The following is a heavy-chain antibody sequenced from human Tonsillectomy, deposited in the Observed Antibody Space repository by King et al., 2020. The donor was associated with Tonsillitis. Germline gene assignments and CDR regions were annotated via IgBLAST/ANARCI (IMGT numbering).Heavy chain of an antibody. CDR3: ARVRYYYDSSGYRPDAFDI. D-gene: IGHD3-22*01. J-gene: IGHJ3*02. V-gene: IGHV4-30-4*07. CDR2: IYYSGST. CDR1: GGSISSGGYS. Sequence: QLQESGPGLVKPSQTLSLTCAVSGGSISSGGYSWGWIRQPPGKGLEWIGYIYYSGSTYYNPSLKSRFTISVDTSKNQFSLKLSSVTAADTAVYYCARVRYYYDSSGYRPDAFDIWGQGTMVTVSS.